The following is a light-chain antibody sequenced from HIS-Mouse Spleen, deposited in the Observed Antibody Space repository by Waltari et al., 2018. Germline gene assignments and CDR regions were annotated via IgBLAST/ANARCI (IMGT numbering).Light chain of an antibody. V-gene: IGLV2-8*01. J-gene: IGLJ1*01. Sequence: QSALTQPPSASGSPGQSFTISCTGTSRDVGGYNYVPWYHQPPGKAPKLIIYEVSKRPSGVPDRFSGSKSGNTASLTVSGLQAEDEADYYCSSYAGSNNLGVFGTGTKVTVL. CDR2: EVS. CDR1: SRDVGGYNY. CDR3: SSYAGSNNLGV.